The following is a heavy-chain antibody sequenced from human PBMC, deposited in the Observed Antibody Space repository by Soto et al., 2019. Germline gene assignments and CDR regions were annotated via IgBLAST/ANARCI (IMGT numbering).Heavy chain of an antibody. V-gene: IGHV3-23*01. CDR1: GFIFSGYA. J-gene: IGHJ5*02. CDR2: VSNSGTST. D-gene: IGHD2-15*01. CDR3: VKDLAASGWFDP. Sequence: EVQLLESGGGLAQPGESLTLSCAASGFIFSGYAMSWVSQAPGKGLEWVSAVSNSGTSTSYADSVKGRFTTSRDNSKNTLYLQMSSLGAEDTALYYCVKDLAASGWFDPWGQGTLVIVSS.